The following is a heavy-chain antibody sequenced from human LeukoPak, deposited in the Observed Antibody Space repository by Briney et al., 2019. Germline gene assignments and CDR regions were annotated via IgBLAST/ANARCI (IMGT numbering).Heavy chain of an antibody. CDR3: ARRMSSDI. Sequence: PSETLSLTCTVSGGSISSSSYYWGWIRQPPGKGLEWIGSIYYSGSTYYSPSLKSRVTISVDTSKNQFSLKLSSVTAADTAVYYCARRMSSDIWGQGTMVTVSS. CDR1: GGSISSSSYY. D-gene: IGHD3-10*01. V-gene: IGHV4-39*07. CDR2: IYYSGST. J-gene: IGHJ3*02.